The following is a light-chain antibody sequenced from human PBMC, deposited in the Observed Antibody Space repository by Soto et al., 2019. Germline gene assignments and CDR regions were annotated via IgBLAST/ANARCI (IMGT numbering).Light chain of an antibody. V-gene: IGKV3-20*01. Sequence: EIVLTQSPGTLSLSPGERATLSCRASQSITSSYLAWYQHKPGQAPRLLIYSASLRATGIPDRFSGSGSGTDFTLTISRLEPEDFAVYYCQQYGSPFGQGTKLEIK. CDR1: QSITSSY. CDR2: SAS. J-gene: IGKJ2*01. CDR3: QQYGSP.